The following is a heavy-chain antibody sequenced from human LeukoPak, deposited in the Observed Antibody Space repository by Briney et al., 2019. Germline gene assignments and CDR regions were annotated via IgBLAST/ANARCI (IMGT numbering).Heavy chain of an antibody. Sequence: AAVTVSCKASGGTFSSYAISWVRQAPGQGLEWMGGIILIFGTANYPQKFQGRVTITTDESTSTAYMELSSLRSEDTAVYYCARGSSAPHLINYYMDVWGKGTTVTVS. V-gene: IGHV1-69*05. CDR3: ARGSSAPHLINYYMDV. D-gene: IGHD2-8*01. CDR2: IILIFGTA. CDR1: GGTFSSYA. J-gene: IGHJ6*03.